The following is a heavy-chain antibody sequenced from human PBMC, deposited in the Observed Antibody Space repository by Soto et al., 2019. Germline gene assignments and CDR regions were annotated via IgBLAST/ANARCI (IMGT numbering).Heavy chain of an antibody. CDR2: ISYDGSNK. CDR3: AKELPSGSRHCYYGMDG. CDR1: GFTFSSYG. V-gene: IGHV3-30*18. D-gene: IGHD1-26*01. Sequence: QVQLVESGGGVVQPGRSLRLSWAASGFTFSSYGMHWVRRAPGKVLEWVAVISYDGSNKYYADSVKGRFTISRDKSKNTLYLQMNSLTAEDTAMYYCAKELPSGSRHCYYGMDGWAQGTRVTVSS. J-gene: IGHJ6*01.